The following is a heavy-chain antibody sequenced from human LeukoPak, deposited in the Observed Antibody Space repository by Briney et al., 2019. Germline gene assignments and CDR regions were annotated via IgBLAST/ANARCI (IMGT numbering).Heavy chain of an antibody. CDR3: ARHLDYYDSSGYFDDY. D-gene: IGHD3-22*01. V-gene: IGHV4-34*01. CDR1: GGSFSGYY. J-gene: IGHJ4*02. Sequence: ASETLSLTCAVYGGSFSGYYWSWIRQPPGKGLEWIGEINHSGSTNYNPSLKSRVTISVDTSKNQFSLKLSSVTAADTAVYYCARHLDYYDSSGYFDDYWGQGTLVTVSS. CDR2: INHSGST.